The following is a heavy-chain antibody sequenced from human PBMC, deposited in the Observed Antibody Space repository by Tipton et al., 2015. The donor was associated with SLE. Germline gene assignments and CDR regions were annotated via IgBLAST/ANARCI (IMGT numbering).Heavy chain of an antibody. J-gene: IGHJ6*02. Sequence: GSLRLSCAASGFTFSSYDMHWVRQATGKGLEWVSAIGTAGDTYYPGSVKGRFTISRENAKNSLYLQMNSLRAGDTAVYYCARGGVGIAAFYYYYGMDVWGQGTTVTVSS. V-gene: IGHV3-13*04. D-gene: IGHD6-25*01. CDR2: IGTAGDT. CDR1: GFTFSSYD. CDR3: ARGGVGIAAFYYYYGMDV.